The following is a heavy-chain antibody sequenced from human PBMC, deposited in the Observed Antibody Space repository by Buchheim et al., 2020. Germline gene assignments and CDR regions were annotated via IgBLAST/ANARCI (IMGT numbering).Heavy chain of an antibody. CDR1: GFTVSSNY. CDR3: ARSVVVITMIVVVITDY. Sequence: EVQLVESGGGLVQPGGSLRLSCAASGFTVSSNYMSWVRQAPGKGLEWVSVIYSGGSTYYADSVKGRFTISRDNSKNTLYLQMNSLRAEDTAVYYCARSVVVITMIVVVITDYWGQETL. D-gene: IGHD3-22*01. CDR2: IYSGGST. J-gene: IGHJ4*02. V-gene: IGHV3-66*02.